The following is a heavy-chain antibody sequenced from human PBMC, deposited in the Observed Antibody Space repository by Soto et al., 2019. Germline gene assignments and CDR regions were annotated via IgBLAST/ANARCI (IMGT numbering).Heavy chain of an antibody. J-gene: IGHJ4*02. Sequence: QVQLVESGGGVVQPGRSLRLSCAAYGFTFSSYGMHWVRQAPGKGLEWVAVISYDGSNKYYAGSVKGRFTISRDNSKNSLYLQMDSLRAEDTAVYYCANNPGDVDRHAYWGQAGLVTVSS. CDR2: ISYDGSNK. CDR3: ANNPGDVDRHAY. V-gene: IGHV3-30*18. CDR1: GFTFSSYG.